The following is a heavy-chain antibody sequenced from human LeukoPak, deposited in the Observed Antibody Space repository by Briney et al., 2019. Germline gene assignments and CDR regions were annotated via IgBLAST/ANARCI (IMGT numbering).Heavy chain of an antibody. CDR1: GFTFGDYA. J-gene: IGHJ5*02. Sequence: GGSLRLSCTASGFTFGDYAMTWFRQAPGKGLEWVSYISSSGSTIYYADSVKGRFTISRDNAKNMLYLQMNSLRAEDTAVYYCAGGPKQQLLWGRASNGFDPWGQGTLVTVSS. CDR2: ISSSGSTI. D-gene: IGHD2-2*01. V-gene: IGHV3-48*03. CDR3: AGGPKQQLLWGRASNGFDP.